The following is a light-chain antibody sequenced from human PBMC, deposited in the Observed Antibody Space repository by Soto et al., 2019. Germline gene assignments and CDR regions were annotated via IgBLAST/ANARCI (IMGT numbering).Light chain of an antibody. CDR3: QSYDSSLSAVV. J-gene: IGLJ2*01. Sequence: QPVLTQPPSVSGAPGQRVTISCTGSSSNIGAGYDVHWYQQLPGTAPKLLIYGNSNRPSGVPDRFSGSKSGTSASLAITGLQAEDEADYYCQSYDSSLSAVVFGGGTKLIVL. CDR2: GNS. V-gene: IGLV1-40*01. CDR1: SSNIGAGYD.